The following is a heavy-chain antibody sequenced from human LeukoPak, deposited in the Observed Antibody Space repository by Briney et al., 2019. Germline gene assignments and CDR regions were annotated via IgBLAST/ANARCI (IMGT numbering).Heavy chain of an antibody. Sequence: PGGSLRLSCAASGFNFSSYGMHWVRQAPGKGLEWVAFIRYDGSNKYYADSVKGRFTISRDNSKNTLYLQMNSLRAEDTAVYYCAKDQFVVVPATDAFDIWGQGTMVTVSS. CDR2: IRYDGSNK. D-gene: IGHD2-2*01. CDR1: GFNFSSYG. CDR3: AKDQFVVVPATDAFDI. V-gene: IGHV3-30*02. J-gene: IGHJ3*02.